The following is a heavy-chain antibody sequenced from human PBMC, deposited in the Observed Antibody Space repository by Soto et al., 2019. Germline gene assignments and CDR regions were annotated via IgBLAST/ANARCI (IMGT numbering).Heavy chain of an antibody. CDR1: GGSISSYY. V-gene: IGHV4-59*01. CDR3: ARVEEYSVFDY. J-gene: IGHJ4*02. Sequence: PSETLSLTCTVSGGSISSYYWSWIRQPPGKGLEWIGYIYYSGGTNYNPSLKSRVTISVDTSKNQFSLKLSSVTAADTAVYYCARVEEYSVFDYWGQGTLVTVSS. D-gene: IGHD1-26*01. CDR2: IYYSGGT.